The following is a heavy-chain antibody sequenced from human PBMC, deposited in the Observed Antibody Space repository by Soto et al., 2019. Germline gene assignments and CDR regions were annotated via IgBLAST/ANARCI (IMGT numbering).Heavy chain of an antibody. CDR3: ARRAAYYYDSSGYYYYAFDI. D-gene: IGHD3-22*01. CDR2: IYPGDSDT. V-gene: IGHV5-51*01. CDR1: GYSFTSYW. J-gene: IGHJ3*02. Sequence: PGESLKISCKGSGYSFTSYWIGWVLQMPGKGLEWMGIIYPGDSDTRYSPSFQGQVTISADKSISTAYLQWSSLKASDTAMYYCARRAAYYYDSSGYYYYAFDIWGQGTMVTVS.